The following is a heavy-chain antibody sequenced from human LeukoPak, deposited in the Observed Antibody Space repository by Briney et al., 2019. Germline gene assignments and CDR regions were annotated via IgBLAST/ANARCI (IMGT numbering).Heavy chain of an antibody. CDR3: ARDRQHYYDSSGYSNWFDP. D-gene: IGHD3-22*01. V-gene: IGHV1-18*01. Sequence: ASVKVSFKASGYTFTSYGISWVRQAPGQGLEWMGWISAYSGNTNYAQKLQGRVTMTTDTDTSTAYMELRSLRSDDTAVYYCARDRQHYYDSSGYSNWFDPWGQGTLVAVSS. CDR2: ISAYSGNT. CDR1: GYTFTSYG. J-gene: IGHJ5*02.